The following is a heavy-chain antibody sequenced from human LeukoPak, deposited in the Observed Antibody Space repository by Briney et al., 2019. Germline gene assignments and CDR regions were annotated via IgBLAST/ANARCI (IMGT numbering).Heavy chain of an antibody. Sequence: PSETLSLTCTVSGGSIRSSSYYWGWIRQPPGKGLEWIGTIYYSGSTYYNPSLKSRVTISVDTSKNQFSLKLSSVTAADTAVYYCARLTRIVVAPGVDYWGQGTLVTVSS. V-gene: IGHV4-39*01. CDR2: IYYSGST. J-gene: IGHJ4*02. D-gene: IGHD3-22*01. CDR3: ARLTRIVVAPGVDY. CDR1: GGSIRSSSYY.